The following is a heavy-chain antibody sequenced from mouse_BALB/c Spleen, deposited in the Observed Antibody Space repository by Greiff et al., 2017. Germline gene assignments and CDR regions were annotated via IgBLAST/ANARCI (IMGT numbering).Heavy chain of an antibody. CDR3: ARAAYFYAMDY. Sequence: VQLQQSGAELARPGASVKLSCKASGYTFTSYWMQWVKQRPGQGLEWIGAIYPGDGDTNYNGKFKGKATLTADKSSSTAYMQLSSLTSEDSAVYFCARAAYFYAMDYWGQGTSVTVSS. V-gene: IGHV1-87*01. CDR2: IYPGDGDT. CDR1: GYTFTSYW. J-gene: IGHJ4*01. D-gene: IGHD2-10*01.